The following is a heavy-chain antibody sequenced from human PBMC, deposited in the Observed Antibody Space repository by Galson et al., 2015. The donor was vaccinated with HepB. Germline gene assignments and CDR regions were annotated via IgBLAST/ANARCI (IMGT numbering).Heavy chain of an antibody. D-gene: IGHD2-2*01. J-gene: IGHJ5*02. Sequence: SVKVSCKASGGTFSSYAISWVRQAPGQGLEWMGGIIPIFGTANYAQKFQGRVTITADESTSTAYMELSSLRSEDTAVYYCARGYCSSTSCYQWFDPWGQGTLVTVSS. V-gene: IGHV1-69*13. CDR2: IIPIFGTA. CDR3: ARGYCSSTSCYQWFDP. CDR1: GGTFSSYA.